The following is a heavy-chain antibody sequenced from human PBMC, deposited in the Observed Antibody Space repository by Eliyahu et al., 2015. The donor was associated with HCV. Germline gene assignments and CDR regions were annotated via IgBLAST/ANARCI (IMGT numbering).Heavy chain of an antibody. V-gene: IGHV1-2*02. CDR2: INPNSGGT. J-gene: IGHJ6*02. Sequence: QXQLVQSGAEVKKPGASVKVSXKASGXTFTGSXXHWVRQAPGQGLEWMGWINPNSGGTNYAQKFQGRVTMTRDTSISTAYMELSRLRSDDTAVYYCARVPCSSTSCYTTYAYYYYGMDVWGQGTTVTVSS. CDR3: ARVPCSSTSCYTTYAYYYYGMDV. CDR1: GXTFTGSX. D-gene: IGHD2-2*02.